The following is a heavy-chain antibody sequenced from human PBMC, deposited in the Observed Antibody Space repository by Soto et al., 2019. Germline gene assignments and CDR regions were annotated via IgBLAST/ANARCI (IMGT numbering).Heavy chain of an antibody. Sequence: QLQLQESGPGLVKPSETLSLTCTVSGGSISSSSYYWGWIRQPPGKGLEWIGSIYYSGSTYYNPSLKSRVTISVATSKNQFSLKLSSVTAADTAVYYCARHSLYSGSYYDYYYYYGMDVWGQGTTVTVSS. CDR2: IYYSGST. CDR3: ARHSLYSGSYYDYYYYYGMDV. J-gene: IGHJ6*02. D-gene: IGHD1-26*01. CDR1: GGSISSSSYY. V-gene: IGHV4-39*01.